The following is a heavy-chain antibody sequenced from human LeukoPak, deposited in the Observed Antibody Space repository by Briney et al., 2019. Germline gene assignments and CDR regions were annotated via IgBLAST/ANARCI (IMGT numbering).Heavy chain of an antibody. D-gene: IGHD6-13*01. Sequence: SETLSLTCTVSGGSISSSSYYWGWIRQSPGKGLEWIGSIYYSGSTYYNPSLKSRVTISVDTSKNQFSLKLSSVTAADTAVYYCARSPAAGTKGWFDPWGQGTLVTVSS. CDR2: IYYSGST. V-gene: IGHV4-39*07. CDR1: GGSISSSSYY. CDR3: ARSPAAGTKGWFDP. J-gene: IGHJ5*02.